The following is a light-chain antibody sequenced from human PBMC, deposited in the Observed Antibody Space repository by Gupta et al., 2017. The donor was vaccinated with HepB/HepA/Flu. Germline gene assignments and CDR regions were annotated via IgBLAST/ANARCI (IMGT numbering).Light chain of an antibody. CDR3: AAWDTSLNVVV. CDR2: YND. Sequence: QSVLTQSTSVSGTPGQRVTISCSGSSSNVGRNNVHWYQQLPGTAPKLLIYYNDGRPSGVPDRISGSKSGTSASLAISGPQSEDEADYYCAAWDTSLNVVVFGGGTKLTVL. CDR1: SSNVGRNN. J-gene: IGLJ2*01. V-gene: IGLV1-44*01.